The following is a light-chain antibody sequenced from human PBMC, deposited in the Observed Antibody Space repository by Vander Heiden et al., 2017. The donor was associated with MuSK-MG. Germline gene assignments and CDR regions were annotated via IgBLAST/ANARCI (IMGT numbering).Light chain of an antibody. J-gene: IGLJ3*02. CDR2: DVT. CDR3: SSYTTGDTVV. V-gene: IGLV2-14*03. Sequence: QSALTQPASVSGSPAQSITISCTGTSSDIGGYNYVSWYQHHPVTAPNLIIFDVTNRPSGVSGRFSGSKSGNTASLTISWLQAEDEADYYCSSYTTGDTVVFGGGTKLTVL. CDR1: SSDIGGYNY.